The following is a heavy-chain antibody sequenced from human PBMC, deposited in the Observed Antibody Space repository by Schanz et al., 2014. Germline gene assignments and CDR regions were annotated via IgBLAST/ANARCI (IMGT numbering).Heavy chain of an antibody. CDR3: AKDAAYYDSVIFPDH. J-gene: IGHJ4*02. CDR1: GFTFSDHY. D-gene: IGHD3-22*01. Sequence: QLLESGGGLVQPGGSLRLSCAASGFTFSDHYMDWVRQAPGKGLEWVAVIRYDGRNKNFVESVKGRFTISRDNSKNTLYLQMNSLRAEDTAIYFCAKDAAYYDSVIFPDHWGQGTLVTVSS. CDR2: IRYDGRNK. V-gene: IGHV3-30*02.